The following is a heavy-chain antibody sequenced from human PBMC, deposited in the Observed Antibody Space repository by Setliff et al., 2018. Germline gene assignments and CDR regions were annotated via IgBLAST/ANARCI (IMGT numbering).Heavy chain of an antibody. D-gene: IGHD6-19*01. CDR1: GGSFNNYP. Sequence: EASVKVSCKASGGSFNNYPISWVRQAPGHGLEWMGGIIPMFRTGKYAQRFQGRVTITADESTTTAYMELSSLRVEDTAIYYCARGKMDVAAVAGKYCVMDVWGQGTTVTVSS. CDR2: IIPMFRTG. V-gene: IGHV1-69*13. CDR3: ARGKMDVAAVAGKYCVMDV. J-gene: IGHJ6*02.